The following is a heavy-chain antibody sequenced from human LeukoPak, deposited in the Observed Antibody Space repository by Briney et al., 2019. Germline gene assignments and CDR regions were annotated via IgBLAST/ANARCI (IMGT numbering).Heavy chain of an antibody. Sequence: PGGSLRLSCAASGFTFSNAWMSWVRQAPGKGLEWVGRIKSKTDGGTTDYAAPVKGRFTISRDDSKNTLYLQMNSLKTEDTAVYYCPTKIFDGPKCFGYWGKETLAPVP. V-gene: IGHV3-15*01. CDR2: IKSKTDGGTT. J-gene: IGHJ4*02. CDR3: PTKIFDGPKCFGY. CDR1: GFTFSNAW. D-gene: IGHD3-10*01.